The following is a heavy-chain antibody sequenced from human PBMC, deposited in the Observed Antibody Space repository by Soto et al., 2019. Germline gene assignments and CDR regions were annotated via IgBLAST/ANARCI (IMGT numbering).Heavy chain of an antibody. Sequence: EVQLLESGGGLVQPGGSLRLSCAASGFTFSSYAMSWVRQAPGKGLEWVSAISGSGGSTYYGDSVKGRFTISRDNSKNTRYLQMNSLRAEATAVYYCAERKRTVDTAMFDYWGQGTLVTVSS. CDR2: ISGSGGST. CDR3: AERKRTVDTAMFDY. D-gene: IGHD5-18*01. CDR1: GFTFSSYA. V-gene: IGHV3-23*01. J-gene: IGHJ4*02.